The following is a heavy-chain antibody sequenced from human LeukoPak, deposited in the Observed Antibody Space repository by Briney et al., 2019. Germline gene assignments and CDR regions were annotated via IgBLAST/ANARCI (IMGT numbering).Heavy chain of an antibody. CDR3: ARTRNIVVVPAAMSAFDI. D-gene: IGHD2-2*01. CDR1: GGTFTSYA. V-gene: IGHV1-69*13. CDR2: IIAIFGTA. J-gene: IGHJ3*02. Sequence: SVKVSCKASGGTFTSYAISWVRQAPGQGLEWMGGIIAIFGTANYAQKFQGRVTITADEATSTAYMELSSLRSEDTAVYYCARTRNIVVVPAAMSAFDIWGQGTMVTVSS.